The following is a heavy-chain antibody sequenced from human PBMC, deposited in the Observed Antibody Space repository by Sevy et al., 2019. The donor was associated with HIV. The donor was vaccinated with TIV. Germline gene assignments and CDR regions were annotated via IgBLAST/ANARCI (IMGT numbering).Heavy chain of an antibody. J-gene: IGHJ4*02. CDR2: MKQDGSEK. CDR1: GFTFSSYW. D-gene: IGHD5-18*01. CDR3: VRGGLGGFSYSLDC. Sequence: GGSLRLSCAASGFTFSSYWMSWVRQAPGKGLEWVATMKQDGSEKYYVDSVKGGFTISRDNAKHSLFLQMNGLRAEDTAVYYCVRGGLGGFSYSLDCWGQGTLVTVSS. V-gene: IGHV3-7*01.